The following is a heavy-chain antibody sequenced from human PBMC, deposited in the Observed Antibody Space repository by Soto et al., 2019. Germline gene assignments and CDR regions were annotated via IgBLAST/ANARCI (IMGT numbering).Heavy chain of an antibody. J-gene: IGHJ6*02. CDR3: ARGWFGENGMDV. Sequence: PSETLSLTCTVSGGSISSSSYYWGWIRQPPGKGLEWIGSIYYSGSTYYNPSLKSRVTISVDTSKNQFSLKLSSVTAADTAVYYCARGWFGENGMDVWGQGTTVTVSS. D-gene: IGHD3-10*01. CDR2: IYYSGST. CDR1: GGSISSSSYY. V-gene: IGHV4-39*01.